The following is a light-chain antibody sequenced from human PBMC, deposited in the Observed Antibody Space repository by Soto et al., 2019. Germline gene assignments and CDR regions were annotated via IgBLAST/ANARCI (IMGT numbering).Light chain of an antibody. J-gene: IGKJ4*01. V-gene: IGKV1-33*01. CDR1: QDISNY. Sequence: DVQVTQSPSSLSASVGDRVTLTCQASQDISNYLNWYQQKPGKAPKLLIYDASNLTTGVPSRFSGSGSGTDFTFTITSLQPEDIATYYCQHYHHLPDDSFGRWTKVEIK. CDR2: DAS. CDR3: QHYHHLPDDS.